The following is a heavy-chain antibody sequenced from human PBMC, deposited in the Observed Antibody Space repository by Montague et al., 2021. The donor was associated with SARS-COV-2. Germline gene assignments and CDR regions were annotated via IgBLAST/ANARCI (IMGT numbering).Heavy chain of an antibody. D-gene: IGHD3-10*01. CDR1: GFTFGDYG. CDR3: ARLLLWFGELLPGFDY. Sequence: SLRLSCAASGFTFGDYGMSWVRQAPGKGLEWVSGINWNGGSTGYADSVKGRFTISRDNAKNSLYLQMNSLRAEDTALYYCARLLLWFGELLPGFDYWGQGTLDTVSS. CDR2: INWNGGST. V-gene: IGHV3-20*04. J-gene: IGHJ4*02.